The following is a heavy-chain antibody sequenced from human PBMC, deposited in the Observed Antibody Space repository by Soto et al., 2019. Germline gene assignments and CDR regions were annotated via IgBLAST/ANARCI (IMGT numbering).Heavy chain of an antibody. D-gene: IGHD5-18*01. V-gene: IGHV1-3*01. Sequence: EASVKVSCKASGYTFTSYAMHWVRQAPGQRLEWMGWINAGNGNTKYSQKFQGRVTITRDTSASTAYMELSSLRSDDTAVYYCARVRGGCSYGSHDAFDIWGQGTMVTVSS. CDR3: ARVRGGCSYGSHDAFDI. J-gene: IGHJ3*02. CDR1: GYTFTSYA. CDR2: INAGNGNT.